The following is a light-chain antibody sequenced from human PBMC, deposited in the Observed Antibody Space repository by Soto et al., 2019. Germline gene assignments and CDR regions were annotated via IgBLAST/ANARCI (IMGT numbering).Light chain of an antibody. CDR3: QQYGRSPAT. CDR1: QSVSSSS. V-gene: IGKV3-20*01. CDR2: TAS. J-gene: IGKJ2*01. Sequence: EIVLTQSPGTLSLSPGERATLSCRASQSVSSSSLAWYQQRPGQAPRLLIFTASSRATGTPDRFSGSGSGTDFTLTISRLEPEDFAVYYCQQYGRSPATFGQGTRLEIK.